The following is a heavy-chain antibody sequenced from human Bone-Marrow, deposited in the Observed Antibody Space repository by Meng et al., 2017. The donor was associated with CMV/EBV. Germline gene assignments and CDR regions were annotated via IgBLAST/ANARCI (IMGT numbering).Heavy chain of an antibody. CDR3: ASNRIVVVPAAMDYYYYYGMDV. CDR2: INHSGST. Sequence: SGPTLVKPTQTLTLTCTFSGFSLSTSGVGVGWIRQPPGKGLEWIGEINHSGSTNYNPSLKSRVTISVDTSKNQFSLKLSSVTAADTAVYYCASNRIVVVPAAMDYYYYYGMDVWGQGTTVTVSS. J-gene: IGHJ6*02. V-gene: IGHV4-39*07. CDR1: GFSLSTSGVG. D-gene: IGHD2-2*01.